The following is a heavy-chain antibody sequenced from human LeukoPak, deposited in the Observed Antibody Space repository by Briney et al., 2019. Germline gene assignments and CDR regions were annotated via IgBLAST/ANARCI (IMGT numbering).Heavy chain of an antibody. J-gene: IGHJ4*02. CDR2: IIPIFGTA. V-gene: IGHV1-69*05. CDR1: GGTFSSYA. D-gene: IGHD1-14*01. CDR3: ARDGGRLQTPESPINDY. Sequence: ASVKVSCKASGGTFSSYAISWVRQAPGQGLEWMGGIIPIFGTANYAQKFQGRVTMSTDKSTSTASMELRRLTYDDTGVYYCARDGGRLQTPESPINDYWGQGTLVTVSS.